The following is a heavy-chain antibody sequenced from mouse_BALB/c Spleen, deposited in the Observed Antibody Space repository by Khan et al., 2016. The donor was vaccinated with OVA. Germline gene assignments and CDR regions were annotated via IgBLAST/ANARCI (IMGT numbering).Heavy chain of an antibody. CDR2: IDPSDSET. CDR1: GYTFTSYW. J-gene: IGHJ1*01. D-gene: IGHD2-1*01. V-gene: IGHV1-61*01. Sequence: QVQLQQSGAELVRPGASVKLSCKASGYTFTSYWMNWVKQRPGQGLEWIGMIDPSDSETHYNQMFKDKATLTVDKSSSTAYMQLSSLTSEGSAVYYCARGDGNSLDLYFDVWGAGTTVTVSS. CDR3: ARGDGNSLDLYFDV.